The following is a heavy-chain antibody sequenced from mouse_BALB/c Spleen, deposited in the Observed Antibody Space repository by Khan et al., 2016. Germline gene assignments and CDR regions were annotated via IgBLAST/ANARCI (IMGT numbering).Heavy chain of an antibody. CDR1: GFDFSSYW. V-gene: IGHV4-1*02. D-gene: IGHD1-2*01. J-gene: IGHJ3*01. Sequence: EVKLLESGGGLVQPGGSLTLPCAASGFDFSSYWMSRFRQAPGKGLEWIGEFNPDRSTINYTPSLKDKFIISRDNAKNTLYLQMSKVRSEDTALYYCARLECYGLFAYWGQGTLVTVSA. CDR2: FNPDRSTI. CDR3: ARLECYGLFAY.